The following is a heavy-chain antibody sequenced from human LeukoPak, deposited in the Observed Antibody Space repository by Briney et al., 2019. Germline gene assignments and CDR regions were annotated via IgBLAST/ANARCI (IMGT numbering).Heavy chain of an antibody. J-gene: IGHJ4*02. CDR3: ARNGRGYSYGYSDY. V-gene: IGHV4-34*01. Sequence: TPGGSLRLSCAASGFTVSSNYMSWVRQAPGKGLEWIGEINHSGSTNYNPSLKSRVTISVDTSKNQFSLKLSSVTAADTAVYYCARNGRGYSYGYSDYWGQGTLVTVSS. CDR2: INHSGST. CDR1: GFTVSSNY. D-gene: IGHD5-18*01.